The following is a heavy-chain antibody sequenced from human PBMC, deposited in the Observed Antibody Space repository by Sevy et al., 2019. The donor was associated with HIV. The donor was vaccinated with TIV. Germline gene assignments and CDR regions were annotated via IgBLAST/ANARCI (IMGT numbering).Heavy chain of an antibody. CDR2: FDPEDGET. V-gene: IGHV1-24*01. CDR1: GKKVTQLA. CDR3: ATTKDYYERSGSPFDD. D-gene: IGHD3-22*01. J-gene: IGHJ4*02. Sequence: ASVKVSCKVSGKKVTQLAMHWVRQAPGKGLEWMATFDPEDGETFYAQNFQGRVTMTEDTSRDTAYMELSSLRSEDAAVYYCATTKDYYERSGSPFDDWGQGTLVTVSS.